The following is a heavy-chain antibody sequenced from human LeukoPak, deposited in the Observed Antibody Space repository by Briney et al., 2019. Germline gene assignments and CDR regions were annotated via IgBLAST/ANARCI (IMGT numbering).Heavy chain of an antibody. CDR3: ARDLKVSLDY. D-gene: IGHD3-22*01. Sequence: GRSLRLSCAASGFTFSSYAMHWVRQAPGKGLEWVAVISYDGSNKYYADSVKGRFTISRDNSKNTLYLQMNSLRAEDTAVYYCARDLKVSLDYWGQGTLVTVSS. CDR2: ISYDGSNK. V-gene: IGHV3-30-3*01. CDR1: GFTFSSYA. J-gene: IGHJ4*02.